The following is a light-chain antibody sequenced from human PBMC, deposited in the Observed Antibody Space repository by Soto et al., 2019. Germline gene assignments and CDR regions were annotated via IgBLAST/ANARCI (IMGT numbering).Light chain of an antibody. CDR2: WAS. Sequence: DIVMTQSPDSLAVSLGERATINCKSSQSVLYSSNNKNFLAWYQQRPGQPPKLLISWASTLESGVPDRFSGGGSGTDFTLTISSLQAEDVAFYYCQQYYATPYTFGQGTKLEI. CDR1: QSVLYSSNNKNF. J-gene: IGKJ2*01. CDR3: QQYYATPYT. V-gene: IGKV4-1*01.